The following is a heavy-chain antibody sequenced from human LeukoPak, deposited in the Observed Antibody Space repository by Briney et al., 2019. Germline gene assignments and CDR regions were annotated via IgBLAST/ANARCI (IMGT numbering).Heavy chain of an antibody. CDR2: ISGGTVST. D-gene: IGHD2-21*02. CDR3: AKDRLLNCRGDCYIFDY. CDR1: GITFSSYA. J-gene: IGHJ4*02. V-gene: IGHV3-23*01. Sequence: GGSLRLSCAASGITFSSYAMSWVRQAPGKGLEWVSAISGGTVSTYYADSVKGRFTISRDNSKNTLYLQVNGLRTEDTAVYYCAKDRLLNCRGDCYIFDYWGQGTVVTVSS.